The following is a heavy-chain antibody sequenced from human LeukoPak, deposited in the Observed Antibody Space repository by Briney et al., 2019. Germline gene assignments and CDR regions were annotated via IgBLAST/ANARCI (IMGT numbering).Heavy chain of an antibody. J-gene: IGHJ4*02. Sequence: SETLSLTCTVSGGSISSYYWSWIRQPPGKGLEWIGYIYYSGSTNYNPSLKSRVTISVDTSKNQFSLKLSSVTAADTAVYYCARVPGSRGATKYYFDYWGQGTLVTVSS. D-gene: IGHD1-26*01. V-gene: IGHV4-59*01. CDR3: ARVPGSRGATKYYFDY. CDR1: GGSISSYY. CDR2: IYYSGST.